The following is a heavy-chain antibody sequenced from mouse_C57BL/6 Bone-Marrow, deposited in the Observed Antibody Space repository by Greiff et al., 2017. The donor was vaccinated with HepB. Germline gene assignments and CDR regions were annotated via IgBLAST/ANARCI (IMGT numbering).Heavy chain of an antibody. D-gene: IGHD4-1*01. J-gene: IGHJ4*01. CDR2: ISSGGSYT. CDR3: ARQNWDGAKDY. CDR1: GFTFSSYG. Sequence: DVKLVESGGDLVKPGGSLKLSCAASGFTFSSYGMSWVRQTPDKRLEWVATISSGGSYTYYPDSVKGRFTISRDNAKNTLYLQMSSLKSEDTAMYYCARQNWDGAKDYWGQGTSVTVSS. V-gene: IGHV5-6*02.